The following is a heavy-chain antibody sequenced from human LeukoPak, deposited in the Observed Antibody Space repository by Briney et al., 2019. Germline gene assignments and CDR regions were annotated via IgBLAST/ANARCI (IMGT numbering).Heavy chain of an antibody. J-gene: IGHJ5*02. CDR2: INTGGFTI. CDR1: GFTFSSYE. V-gene: IGHV3-48*03. CDR3: AIGASGFGGIRFDP. D-gene: IGHD3-16*01. Sequence: PGGSLRLSCAASGFTFSSYEMNWVRQAPGKGLEGVSYINTGGFTIYYADSVKGRFTISRDNAKNSLYPQMNSLRAEDTAVYYCAIGASGFGGIRFDPWGQGTLVTVSS.